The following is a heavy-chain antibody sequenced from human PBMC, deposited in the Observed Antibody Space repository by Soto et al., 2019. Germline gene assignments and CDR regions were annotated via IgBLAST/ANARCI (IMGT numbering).Heavy chain of an antibody. CDR2: IIPVFGTT. Sequence: QVQLVQSGAEVKKPGSSVKVSCKDSGGTFSTCAITWVRQAPGQGLEWTGGIIPVFGTTNYAQKFQGRVTITADESTRTAYLELSSLRSEDTAVYYCARALEEYYYDNSGYYSGYWGQGTLVTVSS. D-gene: IGHD3-22*01. CDR1: GGTFSTCA. CDR3: ARALEEYYYDNSGYYSGY. J-gene: IGHJ4*02. V-gene: IGHV1-69*12.